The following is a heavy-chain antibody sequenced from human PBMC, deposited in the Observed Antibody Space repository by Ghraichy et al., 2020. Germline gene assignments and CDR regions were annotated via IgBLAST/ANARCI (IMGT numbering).Heavy chain of an antibody. CDR1: GFTFSNYY. Sequence: GGSLRLSCAASGFTFSNYYMSWVRQAPGKGLEWVANIKQDGSEKYYVDSVKGRFTISRDNAKNSLYLQKNSLRAEDTAVYYCARRPGGGMDVWGQGTTVTVSS. J-gene: IGHJ6*02. V-gene: IGHV3-7*01. CDR3: ARRPGGGMDV. CDR2: IKQDGSEK. D-gene: IGHD1-26*01.